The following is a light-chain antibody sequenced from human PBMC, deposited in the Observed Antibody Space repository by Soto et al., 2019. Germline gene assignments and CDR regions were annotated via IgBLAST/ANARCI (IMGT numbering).Light chain of an antibody. CDR3: CSYAGSSTYVL. V-gene: IGLV2-23*02. J-gene: IGLJ2*01. CDR2: EVT. Sequence: QSALTQPASVSGSPGQSITISCAGTSSDVGRYNLVSWYQHHPGTAPKLMIYEVTKRPSGVSDRFSGSKSGNTASRTISGLQAEDEADYYCCSYAGSSTYVLFGGGTKLTVL. CDR1: SSDVGRYNL.